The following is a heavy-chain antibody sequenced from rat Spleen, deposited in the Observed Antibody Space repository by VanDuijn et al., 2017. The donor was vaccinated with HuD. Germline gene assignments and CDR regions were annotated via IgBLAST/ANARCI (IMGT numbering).Heavy chain of an antibody. J-gene: IGHJ2*01. CDR2: IYYDGRGT. V-gene: IGHV5-7*01. Sequence: EVQLVESGGGLVQPGRSMKLSCAASGFTFSDFNMAWVRQAPKKGLEWVSTIYYDGRGTYYRDSVKGRFTISRDNAKSTLYLQMDSLRSEDTATYYCARQGDYYSGAFDYWGQGVMVTVSS. CDR1: GFTFSDFN. D-gene: IGHD1-1*01. CDR3: ARQGDYYSGAFDY.